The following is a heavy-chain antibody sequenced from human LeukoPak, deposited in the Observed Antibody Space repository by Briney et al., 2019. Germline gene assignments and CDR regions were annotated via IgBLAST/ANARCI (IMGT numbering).Heavy chain of an antibody. CDR3: ARDYDFWSIRD. CDR2: ISPYSGDT. Sequence: GASVKVSYKASGYIFIDYGISWVRQAPGQGLEWMGWISPYSGDTYHAQNLQGRVTMTTDTSTSTAYMEVMSLRSDDTAVYYCARDYDFWSIRDWGEETLVTVFS. J-gene: IGHJ4*02. D-gene: IGHD3-3*01. CDR1: GYIFIDYG. V-gene: IGHV1-18*01.